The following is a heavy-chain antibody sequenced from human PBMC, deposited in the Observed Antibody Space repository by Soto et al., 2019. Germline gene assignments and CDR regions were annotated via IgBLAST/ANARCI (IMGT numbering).Heavy chain of an antibody. V-gene: IGHV3-73*02. J-gene: IGHJ4*02. CDR2: IPNKAKNFAT. CDR1: GFTFSDSA. D-gene: IGHD6-6*01. CDR3: TSIYSSSPGVDS. Sequence: EVQLVESGGGLVQPGGSLKLSCAASGFTFSDSAMHWVRQASGKGLEWVGRIPNKAKNFATTYATSVKGRFTISRDDSKNTAYLQMNSLKTEDTAVYYCTSIYSSSPGVDSWRQGTLVTVSS.